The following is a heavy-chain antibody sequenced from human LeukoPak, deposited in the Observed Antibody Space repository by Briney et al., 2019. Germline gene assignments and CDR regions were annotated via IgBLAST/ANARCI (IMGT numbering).Heavy chain of an antibody. Sequence: GGSLRLSWAAAGFTFSNFGMHWVHQAPGKGLEWMAVISYDGKVTYYADSVKGRFIISRDNSENTLYLQMNSLRPEDTAVYYCAKSSSLYYDILTGWFSDYFDYWGQGTLVTVSS. D-gene: IGHD3-9*01. V-gene: IGHV3-30*18. J-gene: IGHJ4*02. CDR1: GFTFSNFG. CDR3: AKSSSLYYDILTGWFSDYFDY. CDR2: ISYDGKVT.